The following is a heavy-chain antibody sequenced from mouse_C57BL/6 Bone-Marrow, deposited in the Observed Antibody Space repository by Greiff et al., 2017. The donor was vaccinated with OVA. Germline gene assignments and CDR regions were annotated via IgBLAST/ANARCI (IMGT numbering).Heavy chain of an antibody. J-gene: IGHJ2*01. CDR3: ARKGSPYFDD. Sequence: QVQLKESGAELARPGASVKLSCKASGYTFTSYGISWVKQRPGQGLEWIGELYPRSGNTYYNETFKGKATLTADKSSSTAYMVLSSLTSEDAAVYFCARKGSPYFDDWGQGTTLTVSS. V-gene: IGHV1-81*01. CDR1: GYTFTSYG. CDR2: LYPRSGNT.